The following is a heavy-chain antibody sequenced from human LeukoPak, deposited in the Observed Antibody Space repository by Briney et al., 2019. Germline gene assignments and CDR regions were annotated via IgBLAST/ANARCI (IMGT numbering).Heavy chain of an antibody. CDR3: TRVGSSWMFDY. J-gene: IGHJ4*02. CDR1: GFTFGDYA. Sequence: GGSLRLSCTASGFTFGDYAMSWFRQAPGKGLEWVGFIRSKAYGGTTEYAASVKGRFTISRDDSKSIAYLQMNSLKTEDTAVYYCTRVGSSWMFDYWGQGTLVTVSS. D-gene: IGHD6-13*01. CDR2: IRSKAYGGTT. V-gene: IGHV3-49*03.